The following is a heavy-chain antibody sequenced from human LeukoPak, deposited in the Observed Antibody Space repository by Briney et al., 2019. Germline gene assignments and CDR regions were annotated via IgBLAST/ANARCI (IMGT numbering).Heavy chain of an antibody. V-gene: IGHV3-23*01. CDR3: AKVLITMVRGAMLGCYFDY. CDR2: ISGSGGST. J-gene: IGHJ4*02. Sequence: PGGSLRHSCAASGFTFSSYAMSLVRQAPGKGLEWVSAISGSGGSTYYADSVRGRFTISRDNSKNTLYLQMNSLRAEDTAVYYCAKVLITMVRGAMLGCYFDYWGQGTLVTVSS. CDR1: GFTFSSYA. D-gene: IGHD3-10*01.